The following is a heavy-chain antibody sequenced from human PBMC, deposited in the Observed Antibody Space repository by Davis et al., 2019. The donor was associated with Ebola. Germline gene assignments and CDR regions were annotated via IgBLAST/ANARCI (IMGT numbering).Heavy chain of an antibody. J-gene: IGHJ4*02. CDR3: ARATAMVKFDY. Sequence: AASVKVSCKTSGYTFTSYYMHWVRQAPGQGLEWMGIINPIDESTSYAQKFQGTVTMTRDTSTSTEHMELSSLRSEDTAVYYCARATAMVKFDYWGQGTLVTVSS. CDR2: INPIDEST. D-gene: IGHD5-18*01. CDR1: GYTFTSYY. V-gene: IGHV1-46*01.